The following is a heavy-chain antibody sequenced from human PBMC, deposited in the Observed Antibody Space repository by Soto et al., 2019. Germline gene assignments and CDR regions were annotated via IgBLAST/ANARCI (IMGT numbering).Heavy chain of an antibody. V-gene: IGHV1-18*04. CDR2: ISAYNGNT. CDR3: ARFLRLNWFDP. D-gene: IGHD4-17*01. CDR1: GYTFTIYG. Sequence: ASVKVSCKASGYTFTIYGISCVLQAPGQGLEWMGWISAYNGNTNYAQKLQGRVTMTTDTSTSTAYMELRSLRSDDTAVYYCARFLRLNWFDPWGQGTLVTVSS. J-gene: IGHJ5*02.